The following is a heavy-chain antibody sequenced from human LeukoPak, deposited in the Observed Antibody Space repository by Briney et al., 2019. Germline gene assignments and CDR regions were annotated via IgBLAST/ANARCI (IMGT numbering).Heavy chain of an antibody. CDR1: GFTFSSYA. CDR2: ISASGGST. J-gene: IGHJ4*02. D-gene: IGHD6-13*01. CDR3: AKEGDRSWLYYFDY. Sequence: PGGSLRLFCAASGFTFSSYAMSWVRQAPGKGLEWVSAISASGGSTYYADSVKGRFTISRDKSKHPLYLQMNSLRAEDTAVYYCAKEGDRSWLYYFDYWGQRTLVTVSS. V-gene: IGHV3-23*01.